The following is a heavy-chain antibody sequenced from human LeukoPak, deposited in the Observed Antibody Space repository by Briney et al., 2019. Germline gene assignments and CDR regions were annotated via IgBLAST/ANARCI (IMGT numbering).Heavy chain of an antibody. CDR3: ANASDGSGSYYNVPRLRNWFDP. CDR1: GFTFDDYA. J-gene: IGHJ5*02. CDR2: ISWNSGSI. V-gene: IGHV3-9*01. Sequence: GGSLSLSCAVSGFTFDDYAMHCVPEAPGRGLEAGSGISWNSGSIGYADSVKGRFTISRDNAKNCLYLQMNSLRAEAAALYYCANASDGSGSYYNVPRLRNWFDPWGQGTLVTVSS. D-gene: IGHD3-10*01.